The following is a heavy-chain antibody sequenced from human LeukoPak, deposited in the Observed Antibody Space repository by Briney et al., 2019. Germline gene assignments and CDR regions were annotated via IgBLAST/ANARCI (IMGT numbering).Heavy chain of an antibody. D-gene: IGHD2/OR15-2a*01. Sequence: GGSLRLSCAASGNYWMHWVRQVPGKGLVWVSHINSDGSWTSYADSVKGRFTISKDNAKNTVYLQMNSLRAEDTAVYYCVGFYETYWGRGTLVTVSS. CDR1: GNYW. J-gene: IGHJ4*02. V-gene: IGHV3-74*01. CDR3: VGFYETY. CDR2: INSDGSWT.